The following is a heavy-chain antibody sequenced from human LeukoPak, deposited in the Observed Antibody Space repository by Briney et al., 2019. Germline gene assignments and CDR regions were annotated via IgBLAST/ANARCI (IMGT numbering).Heavy chain of an antibody. CDR3: AADHGRITMVRGVY. Sequence: GASVKLSCKASGYTFTGYYMHWVRQAPGQGLEWMGGINTNSGGTNYAQKFQGRVTMTRDTSISTAYMELSRLRSDDTAVYYCAADHGRITMVRGVYWGQGTLVTVSS. CDR2: INTNSGGT. D-gene: IGHD3-10*01. J-gene: IGHJ4*02. V-gene: IGHV1-2*02. CDR1: GYTFTGYY.